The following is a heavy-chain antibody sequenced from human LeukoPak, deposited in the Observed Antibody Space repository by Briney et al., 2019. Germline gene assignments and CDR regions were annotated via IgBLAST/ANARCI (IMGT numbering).Heavy chain of an antibody. CDR1: GYTFTSYW. J-gene: IGHJ4*02. CDR2: IYPGDSDT. CDR3: AGQSYGDYVGSDY. D-gene: IGHD4-17*01. Sequence: GESLKISCKSSGYTFTSYWIGWVRPMPGKGLEWMGIIYPGDSDTRYSPSFQGQVTISADKSISTAYLQWSSLKVSDTAMYYCAGQSYGDYVGSDYWGQGTLVTVSS. V-gene: IGHV5-51*01.